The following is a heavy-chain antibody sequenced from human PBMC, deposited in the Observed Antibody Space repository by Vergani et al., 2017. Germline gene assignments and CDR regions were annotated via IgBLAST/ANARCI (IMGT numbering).Heavy chain of an antibody. J-gene: IGHJ5*02. V-gene: IGHV4-39*01. CDR3: ARCFRDEGMRYGGTVENWFDP. D-gene: IGHD5-24*01. CDR1: GGSITYGAFY. Sequence: QLQLQESGPGLVKPSETLSLTCTVSGGSITYGAFYWGWIRQSPGKGLGWIVGIYYSENKFYNPSLESRVILSIDTTKNQFPLKLKSVTAADTAVYYCARCFRDEGMRYGGTVENWFDPWGQGTLVTVSS. CDR2: IYYSENK.